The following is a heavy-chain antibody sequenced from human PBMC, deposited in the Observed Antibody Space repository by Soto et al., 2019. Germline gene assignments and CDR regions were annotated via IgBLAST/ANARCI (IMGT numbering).Heavy chain of an antibody. CDR2: IIPIFTRT. D-gene: IGHD2-15*01. Sequence: SVKVSCKASGGTFSTSSFVWVRQGPGQGLEWMGGIIPIFTRTNFAQKFQGRVTFSADESTRTTYMELRSLTSEDTAIYYCARDVVRSTAGDSWGQGTLVTVSS. CDR3: ARDVVRSTAGDS. CDR1: GGTFSTSS. V-gene: IGHV1-69*13. J-gene: IGHJ4*02.